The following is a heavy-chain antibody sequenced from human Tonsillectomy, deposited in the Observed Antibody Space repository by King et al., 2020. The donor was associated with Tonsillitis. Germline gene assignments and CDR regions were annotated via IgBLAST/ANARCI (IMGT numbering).Heavy chain of an antibody. D-gene: IGHD3-10*01. V-gene: IGHV2-5*01. J-gene: IGHJ3*02. Sequence: ITLKESGPTLEKPTQTLTLTCTVSGFSLSTSGVGVGWIRQPPGKALEWLALIYWNDDTRYRPSIRSRLTITKDTSKTKVVITMSNMDSVDTATCFCAQSTFYSGSHSFFDIWGQGTMLTVSS. CDR1: GFSLSTSGVG. CDR2: IYWNDDT. CDR3: AQSTFYSGSHSFFDI.